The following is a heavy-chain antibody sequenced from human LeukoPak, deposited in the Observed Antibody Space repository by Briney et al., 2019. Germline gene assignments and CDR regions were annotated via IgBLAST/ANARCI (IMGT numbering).Heavy chain of an antibody. CDR2: ISGSGGST. V-gene: IGHV3-23*01. CDR3: AKEVLYGSGSYYDY. Sequence: GGSLRLSCAASGFTFSSYAMSWVRQAPGKRLEWVSAISGSGGSTYYADSVKGRFTISRDNSKNTLYLQMNSLRAEDTAIYYCAKEVLYGSGSYYDYWGQGTLVTVSS. D-gene: IGHD3-10*01. CDR1: GFTFSSYA. J-gene: IGHJ4*02.